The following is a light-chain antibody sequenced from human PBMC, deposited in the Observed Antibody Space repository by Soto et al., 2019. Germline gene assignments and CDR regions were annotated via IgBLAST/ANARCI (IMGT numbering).Light chain of an antibody. J-gene: IGKJ2*01. Sequence: DIQMTQSPSSLSASVGDRVTITCQASQNINNYLNWYQQKPGRAPKLLIYDASNLEAGVPSRFRGSGSGTDFTFTISRLQPEDIATYYCQQYNGYPYTFGQGTKLEIK. V-gene: IGKV1-33*01. CDR1: QNINNY. CDR2: DAS. CDR3: QQYNGYPYT.